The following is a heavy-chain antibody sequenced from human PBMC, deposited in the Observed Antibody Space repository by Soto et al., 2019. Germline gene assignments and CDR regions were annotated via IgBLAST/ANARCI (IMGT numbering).Heavy chain of an antibody. V-gene: IGHV4-39*01. CDR3: ARRGAVLRYFDWPTDY. J-gene: IGHJ4*02. D-gene: IGHD3-9*01. Sequence: SETLSLTCTVSGGSISSSSYYWGWIRQPPGKGLEWIGSIYYSGSTYYNPSLKSRVTISVDTSKNQFSLKLSSVTAADTAVYYCARRGAVLRYFDWPTDYWGQGTLVTVSS. CDR2: IYYSGST. CDR1: GGSISSSSYY.